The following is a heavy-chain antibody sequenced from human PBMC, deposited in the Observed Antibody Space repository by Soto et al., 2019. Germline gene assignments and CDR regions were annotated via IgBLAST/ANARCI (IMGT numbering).Heavy chain of an antibody. D-gene: IGHD3-10*01. V-gene: IGHV4-39*01. CDR1: GGSISSGGYY. CDR3: ARHGITMVRGVIIHHYYYMDV. CDR2: LYYSGST. Sequence: QLQLQESGPGLVQPSETLSLTCTVSGGSISSGGYYWGWIRQPPGKGLEWIGSLYYSGSTYYNPSRKSRLTISVDTSKDQFSLKVSSVTAADTAVYYCARHGITMVRGVIIHHYYYMDVWGKGTTVTVSS. J-gene: IGHJ6*03.